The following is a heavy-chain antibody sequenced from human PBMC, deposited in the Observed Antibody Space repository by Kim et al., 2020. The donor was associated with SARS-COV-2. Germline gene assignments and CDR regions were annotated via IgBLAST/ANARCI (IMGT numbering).Heavy chain of an antibody. Sequence: VKGRFTISRDNTKNTLYVQMDSLRAEDTAVYYCAKLREYCSSSCPLYFDLWGRGTLVTVSS. D-gene: IGHD2-2*01. J-gene: IGHJ2*01. CDR3: AKLREYCSSSCPLYFDL. V-gene: IGHV3-23*03.